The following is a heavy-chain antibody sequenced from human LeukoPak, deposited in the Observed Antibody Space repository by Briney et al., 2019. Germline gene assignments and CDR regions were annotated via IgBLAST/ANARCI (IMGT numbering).Heavy chain of an antibody. V-gene: IGHV4-30-4*01. CDR3: AGGNPDDYVWGSYRLDY. Sequence: SQTLSLTCTVSGGSISSGDYYWSWIRQPPGKGLEWIGYIYYSGSTYYNPSLKSRVTISVDTSKNQFSLKLSSVTAADTAVYYCAGGNPDDYVWGSYRLDYWGQGTLVTVSS. CDR1: GGSISSGDYY. D-gene: IGHD3-16*02. CDR2: IYYSGST. J-gene: IGHJ4*02.